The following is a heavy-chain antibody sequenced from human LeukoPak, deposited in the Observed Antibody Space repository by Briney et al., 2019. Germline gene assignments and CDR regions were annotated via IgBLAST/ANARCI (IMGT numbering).Heavy chain of an antibody. CDR3: ARAGYCSGGSCYSGEYYYYGMDV. D-gene: IGHD2-15*01. CDR2: IYPGDSDT. J-gene: IGHJ6*02. Sequence: GESLKISCKGSGYSFTSYWIGWVRQMPGKGLEGMGIIYPGDSDTRYSPSFQGQVTISADKSISTAYLQWSSLKASDTAMYYCARAGYCSGGSCYSGEYYYYGMDVWGQGTTVTVSS. V-gene: IGHV5-51*01. CDR1: GYSFTSYW.